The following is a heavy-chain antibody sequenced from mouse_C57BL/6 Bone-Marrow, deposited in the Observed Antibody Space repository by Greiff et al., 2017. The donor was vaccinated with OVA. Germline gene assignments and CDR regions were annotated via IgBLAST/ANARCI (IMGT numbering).Heavy chain of an antibody. CDR3: ARPPYYYGSSYWYFDV. V-gene: IGHV1-64*01. J-gene: IGHJ1*03. CDR2: IHPNSGST. Sequence: QVQLKESGAELVKPGASVKLSCKASGYTFTSYWMHWVKQRPGQGLEWIGMIHPNSGSTNYNEKFKSKATLTVDKSSSTAYMQLSSLTSEDSAVYYCARPPYYYGSSYWYFDVWGTGTTVTVSS. CDR1: GYTFTSYW. D-gene: IGHD1-1*01.